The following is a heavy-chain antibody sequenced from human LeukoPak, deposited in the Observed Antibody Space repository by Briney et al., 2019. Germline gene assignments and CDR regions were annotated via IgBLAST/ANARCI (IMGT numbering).Heavy chain of an antibody. V-gene: IGHV4-39*01. D-gene: IGHD1-26*01. CDR3: ASSAELPKYYFDY. CDR1: VGSISSSSYY. CDR2: IYYSGST. Sequence: PSETLSLTCTVSVGSISSSSYYSGWIRQPPGNGLEWIGSIYYSGSTYYNPSLKSRVTISVDTSKNQFSLKLSSVTAADTAVYYCASSAELPKYYFDYWGQGTLVTVSS. J-gene: IGHJ4*02.